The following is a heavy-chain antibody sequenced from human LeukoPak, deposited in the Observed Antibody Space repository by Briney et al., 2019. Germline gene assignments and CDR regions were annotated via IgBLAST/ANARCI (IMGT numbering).Heavy chain of an antibody. CDR3: AKVDSSGSNCFDF. CDR2: IRYDGSNK. Sequence: GGSLRLSCAASGFTFSGYAMHWVRLAPGKGLGWVAFIRYDGSNKYYADSVKGRFTISGDNSKNTLYLQMNSLRAEDTAVYYCAKVDSSGSNCFDFWGQGTLVTVSS. V-gene: IGHV3-30*02. D-gene: IGHD6-19*01. J-gene: IGHJ4*02. CDR1: GFTFSGYA.